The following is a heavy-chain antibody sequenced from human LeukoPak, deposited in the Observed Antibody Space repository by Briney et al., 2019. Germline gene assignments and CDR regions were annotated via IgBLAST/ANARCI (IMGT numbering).Heavy chain of an antibody. V-gene: IGHV4-59*01. J-gene: IGHJ4*02. Sequence: SETLSLTCAVYGGSFSGYYWSWIRQPPGKGREWIGYIYYSGNTNYNPSLKSRVTISVDTSKNQFSLKLSSVTAADTAVYYCARVAEGYYGSGSLDYWGQGTLVTVSS. CDR1: GGSFSGYY. CDR3: ARVAEGYYGSGSLDY. D-gene: IGHD3-10*01. CDR2: IYYSGNT.